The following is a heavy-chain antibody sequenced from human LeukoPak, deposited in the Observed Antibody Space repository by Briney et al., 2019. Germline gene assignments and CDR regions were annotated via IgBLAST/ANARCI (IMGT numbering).Heavy chain of an antibody. D-gene: IGHD2-2*01. J-gene: IGHJ4*02. V-gene: IGHV5-51*01. CDR3: ARRGCSATSCSPYYFDY. CDR1: GYTFTNHW. Sequence: GESLKISCKGSGYTFTNHWIGWVRQMPGQGLEWMGIISPSDSDASYRPSFQGQVTISVDKSIYPAYLQWSSLKASDTAMYYCARRGCSATSCSPYYFDYWGQGTLVTVSS. CDR2: ISPSDSDA.